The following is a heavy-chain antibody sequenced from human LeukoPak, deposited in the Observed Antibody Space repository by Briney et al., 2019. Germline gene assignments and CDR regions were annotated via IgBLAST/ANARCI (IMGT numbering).Heavy chain of an antibody. J-gene: IGHJ4*02. D-gene: IGHD3-3*01. CDR1: GFTFSTYV. Sequence: GGSLRLSCAASGFTFSTYVMHWVRQSPGKGLEWVAAIWSDGNNKYYADSVKGRFTISRDNSGNTLHLQMNSLRAEDTAVYYCTREGRFYGFDYWGQGTLVTVSS. CDR3: TREGRFYGFDY. V-gene: IGHV3-33*01. CDR2: IWSDGNNK.